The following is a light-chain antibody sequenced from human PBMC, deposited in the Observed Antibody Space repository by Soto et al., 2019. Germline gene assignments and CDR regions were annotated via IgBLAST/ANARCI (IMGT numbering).Light chain of an antibody. Sequence: QSVLTQPPSASGTPGQRVIISCSGSRSNIQSNTVNWYQQLPGTAPKLVIYEVTGRPSGTSDRFSGSKSGNTASLTISGLQPEDEADYYCISCTSVNTRCVFGSGTKLTVL. CDR1: RSNIQSNT. CDR2: EVT. J-gene: IGLJ1*01. V-gene: IGLV1-44*01. CDR3: ISCTSVNTRCV.